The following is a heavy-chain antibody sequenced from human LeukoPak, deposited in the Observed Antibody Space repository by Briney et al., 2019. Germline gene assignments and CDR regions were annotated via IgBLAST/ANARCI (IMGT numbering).Heavy chain of an antibody. V-gene: IGHV4-38-2*02. J-gene: IGHJ1*01. Sequence: PSETLSLTCTVSGYSISSGYYWGWIRQPPGKGLEWIGSIYHSGSTYYNPSLKSRVTISVDTSKNQFSLKLSSVTAADTAVYYCARDKICGGDCYYSAEYFQHWGQGTLVTVSS. CDR1: GYSISSGYY. CDR3: ARDKICGGDCYYSAEYFQH. CDR2: IYHSGST. D-gene: IGHD2-21*02.